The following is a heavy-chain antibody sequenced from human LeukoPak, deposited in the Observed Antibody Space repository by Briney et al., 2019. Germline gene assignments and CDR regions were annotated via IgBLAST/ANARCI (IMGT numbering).Heavy chain of an antibody. V-gene: IGHV4-34*01. CDR2: INHSGST. D-gene: IGHD3-3*01. CDR3: ARAKRITIFGVVIQGTGYFDY. Sequence: PSETLSLTCAVYGGSFSGYYWSWIRQPPGKGLEWIGEINHSGSTNYNPSLKSRVTISVDTSKNQFSLKLSSVTTADTAVYYCARAKRITIFGVVIQGTGYFDYWGQGTLVTVSS. CDR1: GGSFSGYY. J-gene: IGHJ4*02.